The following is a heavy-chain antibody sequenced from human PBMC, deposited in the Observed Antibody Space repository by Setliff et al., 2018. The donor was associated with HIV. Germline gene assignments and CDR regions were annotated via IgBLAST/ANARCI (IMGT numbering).Heavy chain of an antibody. CDR3: ARRRDYCSGGSCQIFDC. J-gene: IGHJ4*02. V-gene: IGHV4-38-2*01. Sequence: PSETLSLTCAVSGYSISSGYYWGWIRHPPGKGLEWIGNIYHSGSAYYNPSLKSRVTISVDTSKNQFSLKLNSVTAADTAVYYCARRRDYCSGGSCQIFDCWGQGTLVTVS. CDR2: IYHSGSA. D-gene: IGHD2-15*01. CDR1: GYSISSGYY.